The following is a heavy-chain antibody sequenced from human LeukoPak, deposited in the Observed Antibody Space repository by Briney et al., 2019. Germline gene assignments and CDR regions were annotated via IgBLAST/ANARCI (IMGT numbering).Heavy chain of an antibody. V-gene: IGHV1-18*01. CDR3: AKENGNWGTFVY. J-gene: IGHJ4*02. CDR1: GYTFTSYG. CDR2: ISAYNVNA. Sequence: GASVKVSCKASGYTFTSYGISWVRQAPGHGLEWMGMISAYNVNAEYAQKFQGRVTMTTDTTTNTAFLELTSLRSDDTAVYYCAKENGNWGTFVYWGQGTLVTVSS. D-gene: IGHD7-27*01.